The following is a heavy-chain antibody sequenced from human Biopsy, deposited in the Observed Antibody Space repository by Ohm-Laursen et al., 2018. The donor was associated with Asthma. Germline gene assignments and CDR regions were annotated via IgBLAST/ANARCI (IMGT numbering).Heavy chain of an antibody. CDR3: ARGGSSNWSHYYFDY. Sequence: SLRLSCSASGFAVSRDYIFWVRQAPGKGLEWVSVIYSGGTSHTADSVRGRFTISRDYSKNTLYHQMHSLRAEDTAVYYCARGGSSNWSHYYFDYWGQGTLVTVSS. CDR1: GFAVSRDY. CDR2: IYSGGTS. V-gene: IGHV3-53*01. J-gene: IGHJ4*02. D-gene: IGHD2-2*01.